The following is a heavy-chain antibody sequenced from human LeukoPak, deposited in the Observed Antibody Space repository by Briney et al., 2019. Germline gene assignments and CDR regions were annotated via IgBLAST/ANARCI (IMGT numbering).Heavy chain of an antibody. CDR2: IKQDGSEK. V-gene: IGHV3-7*03. CDR3: ARAPYDFWSGGGMDV. D-gene: IGHD3-3*01. Sequence: PGGSLRLSCAASGFTFSSYWMSWVRQAPGKGLEWVANIKQDGSEKYYVDSVKGRFTISRDNAKNSLYLQMNSLRAEDTAVYYCARAPYDFWSGGGMDVWGQGTTVTVSS. J-gene: IGHJ6*02. CDR1: GFTFSSYW.